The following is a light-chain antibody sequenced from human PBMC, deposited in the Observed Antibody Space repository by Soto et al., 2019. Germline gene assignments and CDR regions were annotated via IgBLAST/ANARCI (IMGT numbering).Light chain of an antibody. V-gene: IGKV1-5*03. CDR3: QQYNSYPLT. CDR2: QSS. Sequence: DIQMTQSPSTLSASVGDRVTITCRASQSISSWLAWYQQKPGKAPKLLIYQSSSLESRVPSRFSGSGSGTEFPLTISSLQPDDFATYYCQQYNSYPLTFGGGTKVEIK. J-gene: IGKJ4*01. CDR1: QSISSW.